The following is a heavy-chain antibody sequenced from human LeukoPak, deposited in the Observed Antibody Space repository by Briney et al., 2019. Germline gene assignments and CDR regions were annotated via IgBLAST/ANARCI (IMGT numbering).Heavy chain of an antibody. J-gene: IGHJ4*02. CDR2: ISYDGSNK. CDR1: GFTFSSSG. D-gene: IGHD2-15*01. Sequence: GGSLRLSCAASGFTFSSSGMHWVRQAPGKGLEWVAIISYDGSNKYYADSAKGRFTISRDNSKNTLHLQMNSLRTEDTAVYYCVKTRPYCSGGACYSLGYFDYWGQGTLVTVSS. V-gene: IGHV3-30*18. CDR3: VKTRPYCSGGACYSLGYFDY.